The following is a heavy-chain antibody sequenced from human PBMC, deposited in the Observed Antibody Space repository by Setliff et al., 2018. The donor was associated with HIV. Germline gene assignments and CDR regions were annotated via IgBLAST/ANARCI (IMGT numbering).Heavy chain of an antibody. V-gene: IGHV4-39*01. CDR2: IYYSGST. D-gene: IGHD1-26*01. J-gene: IGHJ4*02. CDR1: GGSASSSSYY. CDR3: ARVRGSSYFGTFDY. Sequence: SETLSLTCTVSGGSASSSSYYWGWVRQPPGKGLEWIGSIYYSGSTYYNPSLKSRVTIFVDTSKNQFSLKVSSVTAADTAVYYCARVRGSSYFGTFDYWGQGALVTVSS.